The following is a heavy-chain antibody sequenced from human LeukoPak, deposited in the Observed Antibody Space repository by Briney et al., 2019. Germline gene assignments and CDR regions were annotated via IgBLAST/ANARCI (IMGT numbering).Heavy chain of an antibody. Sequence: SQSLSLTCAVSGGSFSGSYWNWIRQPPGKGLEWNGEVDHSGSTNYNPSLKSRVTTSADASLNQFSLRLSSVTAADTAVYYCARGRRSSGRHDATDIWGQGTMVTVSS. D-gene: IGHD6-19*01. V-gene: IGHV4-34*01. CDR1: GGSFSGSY. J-gene: IGHJ3*02. CDR2: VDHSGST. CDR3: ARGRRSSGRHDATDI.